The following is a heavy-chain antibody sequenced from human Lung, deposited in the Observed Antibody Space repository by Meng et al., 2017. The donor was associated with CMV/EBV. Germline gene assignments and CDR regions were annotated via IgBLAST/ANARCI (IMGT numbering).Heavy chain of an antibody. V-gene: IGHV4-38-2*02. CDR1: GYSISSGYY. CDR3: ARDNWNYDQKLFDY. CDR2: IYHSGST. J-gene: IGHJ4*02. D-gene: IGHD1-7*01. Sequence: SETLSLTCTVSGYSISSGYYWGWIRQPPGKGLEWIGSIYHSGSTYYNPSLKSRVTISVDTSKNQFSLKLSSVTAADTAVYYRARDNWNYDQKLFDYWGQGTLVTVSS.